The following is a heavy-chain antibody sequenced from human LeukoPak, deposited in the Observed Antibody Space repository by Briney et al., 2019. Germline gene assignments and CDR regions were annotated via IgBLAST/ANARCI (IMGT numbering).Heavy chain of an antibody. CDR2: IYYSGNT. D-gene: IGHD3/OR15-3a*01. Sequence: TSETLSLTCTVSGVSISSSNSYWGWIRQPPGKGLEWIGSIYYSGNTYYNASLKSQVSISIDTSKNQFYLRLTSVTAADTAVYYCARQTGSGLFILPGGQGTLVTVSS. V-gene: IGHV4-39*01. CDR3: ARQTGSGLFILP. CDR1: GVSISSSNSY. J-gene: IGHJ4*02.